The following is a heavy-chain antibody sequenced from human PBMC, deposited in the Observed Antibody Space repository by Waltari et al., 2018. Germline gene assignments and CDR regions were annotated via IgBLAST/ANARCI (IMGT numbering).Heavy chain of an antibody. J-gene: IGHJ2*01. V-gene: IGHV1-69*05. Sequence: QVQLVQSGAEVKKPGSSVKVSCKASGGTFSSYAISWVRQAPGQGLEWMGGIIPIFGTANYAQKFQGRVTITTDESTSTAYMELSSLRSEDTAVYYCASHGTGYSSGWSYWYFDLWGRGTLVIVSS. CDR2: IIPIFGTA. D-gene: IGHD6-19*01. CDR1: GGTFSSYA. CDR3: ASHGTGYSSGWSYWYFDL.